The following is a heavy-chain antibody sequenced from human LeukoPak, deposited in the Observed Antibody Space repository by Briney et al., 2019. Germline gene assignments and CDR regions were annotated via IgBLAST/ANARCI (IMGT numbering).Heavy chain of an antibody. D-gene: IGHD1-26*01. CDR2: IRYDGNSK. CDR1: GLTFNSFA. J-gene: IGHJ4*02. Sequence: GGSLRLSCAASGLTFNSFAMHWVRQAPGKGLEWVAFIRYDGNSKYYADSVKGRFTVFRDNSKNTLYLQMNSLRDEDTALYYGGKAPSGTYCGDYWGQGTLVTVSS. CDR3: GKAPSGTYCGDY. V-gene: IGHV3-30*02.